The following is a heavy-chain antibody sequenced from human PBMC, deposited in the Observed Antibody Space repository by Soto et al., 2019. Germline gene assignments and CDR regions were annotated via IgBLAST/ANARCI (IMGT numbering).Heavy chain of an antibody. D-gene: IGHD3-3*01. CDR2: ISYDGSNK. Sequence: GGSLRLSCAASGFTFSSYGMHWVRQAPGKGLEWVAVISYDGSNKYYADSVKGRFTISRDNSKNTLYLQMNSLRAEDTAVYYCAKENLVSYDFWSGYLSYYYYYGMDVWGQRTTVTVPS. V-gene: IGHV3-30*18. J-gene: IGHJ6*02. CDR1: GFTFSSYG. CDR3: AKENLVSYDFWSGYLSYYYYYGMDV.